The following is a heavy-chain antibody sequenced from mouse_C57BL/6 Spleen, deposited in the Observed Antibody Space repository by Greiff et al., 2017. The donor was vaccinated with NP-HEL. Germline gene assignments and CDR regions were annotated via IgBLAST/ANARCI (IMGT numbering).Heavy chain of an antibody. Sequence: QVQLKQPGAELVMPGASVKLSCKASGYTFTSYWMHWVKQRPGQGLEWIGEIDPSDSYTNYNQKFKGKSTLTVDKSSSTAYMQLSSLTSEDSAVYYCARSHYYYIDYWGQGTTLTVSS. CDR3: ARSHYYYIDY. J-gene: IGHJ2*01. V-gene: IGHV1-69*01. D-gene: IGHD1-1*01. CDR1: GYTFTSYW. CDR2: IDPSDSYT.